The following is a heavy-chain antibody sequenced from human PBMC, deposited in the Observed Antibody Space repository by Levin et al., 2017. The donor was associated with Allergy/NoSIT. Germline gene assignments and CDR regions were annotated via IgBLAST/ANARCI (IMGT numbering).Heavy chain of an antibody. V-gene: IGHV4-39*01. D-gene: IGHD7-27*01. CDR1: GGSISSSTSY. CDR3: ARLLRELTGAFDY. Sequence: GSLRLSCSVSGGSISSSTSYGGWIRQAPGKGLEWIGIIYYAGDTFHSPSLKSRITMSVDTSKNQFSLKVTSVTAADTAVYYCARLLRELTGAFDYWGQGILVTVSS. CDR2: IYYAGDT. J-gene: IGHJ4*02.